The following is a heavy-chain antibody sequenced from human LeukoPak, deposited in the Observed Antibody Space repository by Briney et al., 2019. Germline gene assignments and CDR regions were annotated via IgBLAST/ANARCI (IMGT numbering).Heavy chain of an antibody. CDR1: GFTFSSHA. CDR2: ISYDGSNK. CDR3: ARDPLGYCSSTSCYTWYFDL. D-gene: IGHD2-2*02. Sequence: GGSLRLSCAASGFTFSSHAMHWVRQAPGKGLEWVAVISYDGSNKYYADSVKGRFTISRDNSKNTLYLQMNSLRAEDTAVYYCARDPLGYCSSTSCYTWYFDLWGRGTLVTVSS. V-gene: IGHV3-30-3*01. J-gene: IGHJ2*01.